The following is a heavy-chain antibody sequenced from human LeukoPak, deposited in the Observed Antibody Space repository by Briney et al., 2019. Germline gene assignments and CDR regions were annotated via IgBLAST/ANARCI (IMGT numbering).Heavy chain of an antibody. J-gene: IGHJ4*02. V-gene: IGHV3-30*04. Sequence: GGSLRLSCAASGFTLSSYAMHWVRQAPGKGLEWVAVISYDGSNKYYADSVKGRFTISRDNSKNTLYLQMNSLRAEDTAVYYCASKYYDILTGYYYFDYWGQGTLVTVSS. CDR1: GFTLSSYA. D-gene: IGHD3-9*01. CDR3: ASKYYDILTGYYYFDY. CDR2: ISYDGSNK.